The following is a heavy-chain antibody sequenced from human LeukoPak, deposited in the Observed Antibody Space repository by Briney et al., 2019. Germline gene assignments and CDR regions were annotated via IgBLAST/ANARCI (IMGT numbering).Heavy chain of an antibody. J-gene: IGHJ6*02. Sequence: ASVKVSCKASGYTFTGYGISWVRQAPGQGLEWMGWISAYDGNTNYAQKLQGRVTMTTDTSTSTAYMELRSLRSDDTAVYYCARDKGCSSTSCYLLYGMDVWGQGTTVTVSS. CDR2: ISAYDGNT. V-gene: IGHV1-18*01. D-gene: IGHD2-2*01. CDR1: GYTFTGYG. CDR3: ARDKGCSSTSCYLLYGMDV.